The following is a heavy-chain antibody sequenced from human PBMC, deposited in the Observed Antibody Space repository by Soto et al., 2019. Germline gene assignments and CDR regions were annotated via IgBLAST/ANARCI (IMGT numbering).Heavy chain of an antibody. D-gene: IGHD5-12*01. CDR3: ARERREKIHDGYDIDY. CDR2: IYTSGST. V-gene: IGHV4-4*07. CDR1: GGSISNYY. J-gene: IGHJ4*02. Sequence: LSLTCTVSGGSISNYYWSWIRQPAGKGLEWIGRIYTSGSTDYNPSLKSRVTISIDTSKNQFSLKVTSMTAADTAVYYCARERREKIHDGYDIDYWGQGTLVTVSS.